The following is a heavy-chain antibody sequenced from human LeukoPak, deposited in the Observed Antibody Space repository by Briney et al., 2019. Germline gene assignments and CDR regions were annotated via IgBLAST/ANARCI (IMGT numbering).Heavy chain of an antibody. D-gene: IGHD2-8*02. CDR1: EFSVGSNY. V-gene: IGHV3-53*01. CDR2: IFPSGGEI. Sequence: GGSLRLSCAASEFSVGSNYMTWVRQAPGKGLEWVSSIFPSGGEIHYADSVRGRFTISRDNSKSTLSLQMNSLRAEDTAIYYCATYRQVLLPFESWGQGTLVTVSS. CDR3: ATYRQVLLPFES. J-gene: IGHJ4*02.